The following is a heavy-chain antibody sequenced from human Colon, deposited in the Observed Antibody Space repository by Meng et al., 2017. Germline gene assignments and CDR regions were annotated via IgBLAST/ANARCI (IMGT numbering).Heavy chain of an antibody. CDR1: GASITSSNW. CDR3: ARHLGWEFDY. D-gene: IGHD6-19*01. J-gene: IGHJ4*02. V-gene: IGHV4-4*02. Sequence: QGSRQESVPVLGEPSGTLSLTCAFSGASITSSNWWTWVRQAPGTGMEWIGQIDLSGKTDYNPSLKSRVTISLDKSMNQLFLEVYFVTAADTAIYYFARHLGWEFDYWGPGNLVTVSS. CDR2: IDLSGKT.